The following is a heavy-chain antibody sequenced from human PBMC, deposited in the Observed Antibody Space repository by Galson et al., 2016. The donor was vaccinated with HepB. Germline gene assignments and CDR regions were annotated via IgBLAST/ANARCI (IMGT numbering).Heavy chain of an antibody. V-gene: IGHV3-11*01. J-gene: IGHJ4*02. CDR3: ARDVNNWTGDRRLFDL. CDR1: GFSFNDFY. CDR2: ISHSGNTR. Sequence: SLRLSCAASGFSFNDFYMSWIRQPPGKALEWISYISHSGNTREYADSVKGRFTVSRDNNKNSVYLQLNSLRAEDTALDYCARDVNNWTGDRRLFDLWGQGTLVAVSS. D-gene: IGHD1-1*01.